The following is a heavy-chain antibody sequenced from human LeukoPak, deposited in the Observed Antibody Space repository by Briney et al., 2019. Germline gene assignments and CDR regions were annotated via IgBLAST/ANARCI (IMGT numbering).Heavy chain of an antibody. V-gene: IGHV3-74*01. CDR1: GFTLSSYW. J-gene: IGHJ6*03. D-gene: IGHD3-10*01. CDR2: INSDGTTT. CDR3: ARPGAGSYMDV. Sequence: AGGSLRLSCAASGFTLSSYWMHWLRQAPGKGLVWVSRINSDGTTTNYADSVKGRFTISRDTAKNTLYLQMNSLRAEDTAVYYCARPGAGSYMDVWGKGSTVTISS.